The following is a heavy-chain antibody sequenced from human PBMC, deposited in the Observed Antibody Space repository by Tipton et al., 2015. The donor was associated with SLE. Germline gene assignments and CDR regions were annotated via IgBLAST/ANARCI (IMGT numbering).Heavy chain of an antibody. V-gene: IGHV4-4*08. CDR1: GGSISSYY. CDR3: ARYEYYDSIRTAFDI. CDR2: IYTSGST. Sequence: LRLSCTVSGGSISSYYWSWIRQPQEKGLEWIGYIYTSGSTNYHPSLKSRVTISVDTSKNQFSLKLSSVTAADTAVYYCARYEYYDSIRTAFDIWGQGTVVAISS. D-gene: IGHD3-22*01. J-gene: IGHJ3*02.